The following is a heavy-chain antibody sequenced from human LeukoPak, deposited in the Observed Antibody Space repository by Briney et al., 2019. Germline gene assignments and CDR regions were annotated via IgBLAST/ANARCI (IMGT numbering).Heavy chain of an antibody. Sequence: GGSLRLSCAASGFTFSSYAMSWVRQAPGKGLEWVSAISGSGGSTYYADSVKGRFTISRDNSKNTLYLQMNSLRAEDTAVYYCAKEGLIVVVPAAMGDYWGQGTLSPSPQ. J-gene: IGHJ4*02. CDR2: ISGSGGST. CDR3: AKEGLIVVVPAAMGDY. D-gene: IGHD2-2*01. V-gene: IGHV3-23*01. CDR1: GFTFSSYA.